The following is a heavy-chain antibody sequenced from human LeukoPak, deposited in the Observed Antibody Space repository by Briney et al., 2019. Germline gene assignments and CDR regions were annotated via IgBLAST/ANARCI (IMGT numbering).Heavy chain of an antibody. CDR2: IWYDGSNK. Sequence: GGSLRLSCAASGFTFSSYGMHWVRQAPGKGLEWVAVIWYDGSNKYYADSVKGRFTISRDNSKNTLYLQMNSLRAEDTAVYSCARGIAAAGIPPFDYWGQGTLVTVSS. CDR1: GFTFSSYG. V-gene: IGHV3-33*01. CDR3: ARGIAAAGIPPFDY. D-gene: IGHD6-13*01. J-gene: IGHJ4*02.